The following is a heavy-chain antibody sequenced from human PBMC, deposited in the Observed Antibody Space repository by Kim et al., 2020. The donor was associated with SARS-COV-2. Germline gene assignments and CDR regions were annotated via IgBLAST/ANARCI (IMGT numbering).Heavy chain of an antibody. Sequence: VKGRFTISRDNSKNTLYLQMNSLRAEDTAVYYCAKVISASDGYGHKLVDYWGQGTLVTVSS. D-gene: IGHD5-18*01. J-gene: IGHJ4*02. V-gene: IGHV3-30*02. CDR3: AKVISASDGYGHKLVDY.